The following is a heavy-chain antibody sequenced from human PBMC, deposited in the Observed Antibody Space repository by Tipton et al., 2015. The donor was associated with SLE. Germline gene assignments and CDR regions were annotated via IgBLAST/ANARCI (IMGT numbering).Heavy chain of an antibody. V-gene: IGHV3-33*06. J-gene: IGHJ4*02. CDR1: GFTFSNYG. Sequence: SLRLSCAASGFTFSNYGMHWVRQAPGKGLEWVAAIWYDGSNKYSADSVKGRFTISRDNSKNTLYLQMDSLRADDTAVYYCAKRGSAWDLDCWGQGTLVTVSS. CDR3: AKRGSAWDLDC. CDR2: IWYDGSNK. D-gene: IGHD3-16*01.